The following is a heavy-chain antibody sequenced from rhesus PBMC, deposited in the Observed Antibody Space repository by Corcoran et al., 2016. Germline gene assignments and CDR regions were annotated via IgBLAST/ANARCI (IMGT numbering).Heavy chain of an antibody. CDR3: ARAPALAAAGRYGLDS. J-gene: IGHJ6*01. Sequence: QLQLQESGPGLVKPSETLSLTSAVSGGSISSNYWSWIRQPPGKGLEWIGRISGNVGSPAYNPALKGRVPISTDTSKNQFSLKLSSVTAADTAVYYCARAPALAAAGRYGLDSWGQGVVVTVSS. V-gene: IGHV4-173*01. CDR2: ISGNVGSP. CDR1: GGSISSNY. D-gene: IGHD6-31*01.